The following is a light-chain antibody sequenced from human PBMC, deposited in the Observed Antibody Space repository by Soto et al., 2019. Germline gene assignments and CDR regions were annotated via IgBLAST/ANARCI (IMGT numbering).Light chain of an antibody. CDR2: EVV. CDR3: CSYAGHTNVL. V-gene: IGLV2-8*01. Sequence: SALTQPPSASGSPGQSVTLSCTGTINDVGGYNYVSWYQQYPGEAPKLMIYEVVKRPSGVPDRFSGSKSGNTASLTVSGLQAEDEADYYCCSYAGHTNVLFGGGTKLTVL. CDR1: INDVGGYNY. J-gene: IGLJ2*01.